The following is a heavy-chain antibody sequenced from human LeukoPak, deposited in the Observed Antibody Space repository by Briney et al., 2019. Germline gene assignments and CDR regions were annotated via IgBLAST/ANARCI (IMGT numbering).Heavy chain of an antibody. CDR2: IYYSGST. CDR3: ARLKFTMVRGVMYNWFDP. Sequence: SETLSLTCTVSGGSISSYYWSWIRQPPGKGLEWIGYIYYSGSTNYNPSLKSRVTISVDTSKNQFSRKLSSVTAADTAVYYCARLKFTMVRGVMYNWFDPWAREPWSPSP. J-gene: IGHJ5*02. D-gene: IGHD3-10*01. CDR1: GGSISSYY. V-gene: IGHV4-59*01.